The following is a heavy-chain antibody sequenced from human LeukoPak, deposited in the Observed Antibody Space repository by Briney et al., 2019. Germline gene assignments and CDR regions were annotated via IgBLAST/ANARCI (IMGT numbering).Heavy chain of an antibody. CDR3: ARDLEITMIVVIIPFAMDV. V-gene: IGHV3-30*03. J-gene: IGHJ6*02. CDR1: GFTFSSYG. D-gene: IGHD3-22*01. Sequence: GRSLRLSCAASGFTFSSYGMHWVRQAPGKGLEWVAILSYDGSNKYYADSVKGRFTISRDNSKNTLYLQMNSLRAEDTAVYYCARDLEITMIVVIIPFAMDVWGQGTTVTVSS. CDR2: LSYDGSNK.